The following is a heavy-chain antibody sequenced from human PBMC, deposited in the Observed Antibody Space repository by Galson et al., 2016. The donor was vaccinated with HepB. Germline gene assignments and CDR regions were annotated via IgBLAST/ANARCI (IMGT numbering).Heavy chain of an antibody. CDR1: GAPISEYY. Sequence: SETLSLTCAVSGAPISEYYWSWIRQTPGKGLEWIGYIYYNVRATYNPSLRSRVTLSVDTSKNQLSLNLKSVRAADTAVYSCARHHAGWFDHWGLGTLVTVSS. V-gene: IGHV4-59*01. J-gene: IGHJ5*02. CDR2: IYYNVRA. D-gene: IGHD1-14*01. CDR3: ARHHAGWFDH.